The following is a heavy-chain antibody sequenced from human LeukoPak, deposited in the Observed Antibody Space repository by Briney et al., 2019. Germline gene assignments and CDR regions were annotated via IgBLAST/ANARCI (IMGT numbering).Heavy chain of an antibody. J-gene: IGHJ6*03. CDR1: GGTFSSYA. CDR3: ARGSSGHESAPGFGRSLYYYMDV. D-gene: IGHD3-22*01. Sequence: ASVKVSCKASGGTFSSYAISWVRQAPGQGLEWMGGIIPIFGTANYAQKFQGRVTITTDESTSTAYMELSSLRSEDTAVYYCARGSSGHESAPGFGRSLYYYMDVWGKGTTVTVSS. V-gene: IGHV1-69*05. CDR2: IIPIFGTA.